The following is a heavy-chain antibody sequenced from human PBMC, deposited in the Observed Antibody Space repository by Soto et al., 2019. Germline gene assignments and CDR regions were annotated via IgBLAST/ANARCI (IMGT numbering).Heavy chain of an antibody. J-gene: IGHJ4*02. CDR1: GYSLTTHY. V-gene: IGHV1-46*01. D-gene: IGHD2-8*02. CDR2: IDPSCTST. CDR3: EREPVGYCAAGSCYYFDY. Sequence: QVHLVQSGAEVKKPGASVKVSCKASGYSLTTHYMHWVQQAPGEGLEWMGRIDPSCTSTTYAVKFQGRVTMSRDTATSTGYLEVTRLRSEDTAVYFCEREPVGYCAAGSCYYFDYRGQGTLVSVSS.